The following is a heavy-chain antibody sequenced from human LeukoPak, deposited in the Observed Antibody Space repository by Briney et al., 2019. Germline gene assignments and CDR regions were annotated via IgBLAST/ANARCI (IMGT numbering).Heavy chain of an antibody. J-gene: IGHJ4*02. Sequence: GGSLRLSCAASGFTFSSYSMNWVRQAPGKGLEWVSSISSSSSYIYYADSVKGRFTISRDNAKNSLYLQMNSLRAEDTAVYYCARGTYYDILTGYYTPFDYWGQGTLVTVSS. CDR1: GFTFSSYS. CDR2: ISSSSSYI. D-gene: IGHD3-9*01. CDR3: ARGTYYDILTGYYTPFDY. V-gene: IGHV3-21*01.